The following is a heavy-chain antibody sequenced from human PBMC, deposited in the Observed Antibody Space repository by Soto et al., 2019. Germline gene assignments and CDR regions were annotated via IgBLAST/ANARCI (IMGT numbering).Heavy chain of an antibody. CDR3: ATLYPGDIEYYYYYGMDV. D-gene: IGHD2-15*01. J-gene: IGHJ6*02. CDR2: ISAYNGNT. V-gene: IGHV1-18*04. CDR1: GYTFTSYG. Sequence: ASVKVSCKASGYTFTSYGISWVRQAPGQGLEWMEWISAYNGNTNYAQKLQGRVTMTTDTSTSTAYMELRSLRSDDTAVYYCATLYPGDIEYYYYYGMDVWGQGTTVTVSS.